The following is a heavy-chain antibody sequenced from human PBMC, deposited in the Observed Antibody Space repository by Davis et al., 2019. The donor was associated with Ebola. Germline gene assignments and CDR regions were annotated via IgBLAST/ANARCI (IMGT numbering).Heavy chain of an antibody. CDR3: TRESFGSSIY. Sequence: PGGSLRLSCTASGFTFSGYWMHWVRQVPGKGLVWVSRIYTDGSITVHADSVKGRFTISRDNAKNTVYLQMNSLGAEDTAVYYCTRESFGSSIYWGQGTLVTVSS. J-gene: IGHJ4*02. CDR2: IYTDGSIT. V-gene: IGHV3-74*01. CDR1: GFTFSGYW. D-gene: IGHD3-3*01.